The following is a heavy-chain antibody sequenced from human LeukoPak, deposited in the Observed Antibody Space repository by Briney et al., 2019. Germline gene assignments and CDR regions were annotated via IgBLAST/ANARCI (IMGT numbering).Heavy chain of an antibody. Sequence: ASVKVSCKASGYTFTSYDINWVRQATGQGLEWMGWMNPNSGNTGYAQKFQGRVTMTRNTSISTAYMELSSLRSEDTAMYYCARGRYAILTPYPSYYYMDVWGKGTTVTISS. J-gene: IGHJ6*03. D-gene: IGHD3-9*01. CDR3: ARGRYAILTPYPSYYYMDV. CDR1: GYTFTSYD. CDR2: MNPNSGNT. V-gene: IGHV1-8*01.